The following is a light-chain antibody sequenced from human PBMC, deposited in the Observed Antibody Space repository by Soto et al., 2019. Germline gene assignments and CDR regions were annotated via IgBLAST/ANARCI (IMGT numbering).Light chain of an antibody. Sequence: IQLTQSPSSLSASVGDGVTITCRASQGISNYLAWYQQKPGEAPKLLIYAASTLQSGVPSRFSGSGSGTDFTLTISSLQPEDVATYYCQHANSYPPYTVGQGTKLDIK. CDR1: QGISNY. CDR3: QHANSYPPYT. J-gene: IGKJ2*01. CDR2: AAS. V-gene: IGKV1-9*01.